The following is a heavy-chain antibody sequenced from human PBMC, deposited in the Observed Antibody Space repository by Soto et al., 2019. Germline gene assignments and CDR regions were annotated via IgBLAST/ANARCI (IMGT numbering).Heavy chain of an antibody. D-gene: IGHD6-13*01. J-gene: IGHJ5*02. Sequence: SETLALTCAVYGGSFSGYYWSWIRQPPGKGLEWIGEINHSGSTNYNPSLKSRVTISVDTSKNQFSLKLSSVTAADTAVYYCARSPFFRAAAGRGNGFYPWGQGTPVTV. CDR3: ARSPFFRAAAGRGNGFYP. CDR2: INHSGST. CDR1: GGSFSGYY. V-gene: IGHV4-34*01.